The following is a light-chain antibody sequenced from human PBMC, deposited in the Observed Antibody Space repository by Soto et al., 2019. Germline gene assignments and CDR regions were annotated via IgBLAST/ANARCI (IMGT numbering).Light chain of an antibody. J-gene: IGKJ5*01. V-gene: IGKV1-39*01. CDR3: QQSLTMPIT. CDR1: QSINNY. Sequence: DIQMTQSPASLSVSVGDGVTITCRASQSINNYLNWYLQRPGQAPKLLIRSASTLQRGVPSRFSGSGSRTEFTLTIADLQPGDFGTYYCQQSLTMPITFGHGTRLDIK. CDR2: SAS.